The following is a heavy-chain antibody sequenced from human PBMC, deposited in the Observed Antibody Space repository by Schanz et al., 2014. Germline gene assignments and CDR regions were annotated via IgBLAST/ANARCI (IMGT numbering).Heavy chain of an antibody. V-gene: IGHV3-30*02. D-gene: IGHD3-22*01. CDR2: IRYDGSSK. Sequence: VQLVESGGVVAQPGGSLRLSCAASGFTFTSYSMHWVRQAPGRGLEWVAFIRYDGSSKYYADSVRGRFTISRDDSKNTLYLQMNSLRPEDTAVYYCAKEDRNHNSDYVYWGQGTLVTVSS. J-gene: IGHJ4*02. CDR1: GFTFTSYS. CDR3: AKEDRNHNSDYVY.